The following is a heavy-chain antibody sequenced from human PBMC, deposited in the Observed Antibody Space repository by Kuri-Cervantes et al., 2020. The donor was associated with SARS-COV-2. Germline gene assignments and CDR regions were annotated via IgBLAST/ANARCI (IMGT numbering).Heavy chain of an antibody. V-gene: IGHV3-23*01. CDR1: GFSFSTNV. J-gene: IGHJ4*02. CDR3: AKTSGYNHYFAY. Sequence: GGSLRLSCAASGFSFSTNVMAWVRQAPGKGLEWVSTMSGSGASTHYADSVKGRFTISRDNSKNMLYLQMYSLRAEDTAVYYCAKTSGYNHYFAYWGQGSLVTVSS. D-gene: IGHD5-24*01. CDR2: MSGSGAST.